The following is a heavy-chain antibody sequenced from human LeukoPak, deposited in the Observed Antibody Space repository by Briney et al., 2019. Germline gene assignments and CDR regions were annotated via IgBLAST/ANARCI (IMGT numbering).Heavy chain of an antibody. V-gene: IGHV1-18*01. CDR2: ISAYNGNT. CDR1: GYTFTSYG. Sequence: ASVKVSCKASGYTFTSYGISWVRQAPGQGLEWMGWISAYNGNTNYAQKLQGRVTMTTDTSTSTAYMELRSLRSDDTAVYYCARDTYYYDCSGYYGYYYYGMDVWGQGTTVTVSS. D-gene: IGHD3-22*01. J-gene: IGHJ6*02. CDR3: ARDTYYYDCSGYYGYYYYGMDV.